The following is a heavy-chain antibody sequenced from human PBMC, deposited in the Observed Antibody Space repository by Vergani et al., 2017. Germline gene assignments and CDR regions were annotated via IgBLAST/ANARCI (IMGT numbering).Heavy chain of an antibody. CDR3: AQCANSVPRLLVY. CDR1: GLPVSGFAFNTSA. V-gene: IGHV3-23*01. Sequence: RLMQSGGGLAHPGGSLRLSCTASGLPVSGFAFNTSAIIWVRQAPGKGLECVSGISATGDETTNYADSVKGRFTISRDNSNSTLCLQMNGLTAGDTARYYCAQCANSVPRLLVYWGQGALVAVSS. D-gene: IGHD5/OR15-5a*01. J-gene: IGHJ4*02. CDR2: ISATGDETT.